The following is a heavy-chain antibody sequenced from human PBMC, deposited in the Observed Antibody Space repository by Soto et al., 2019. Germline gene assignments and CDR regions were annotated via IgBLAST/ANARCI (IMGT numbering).Heavy chain of an antibody. D-gene: IGHD2-2*01. J-gene: IGHJ4*01. CDR1: GYSFTSYW. V-gene: IGHV5-51*07. CDR3: ARHLVGSTRGNFDY. Sequence: GESLKISFKTSGYSFTSYWIGWVHQMPGKGMEWMGNIYPYDSDTRYSPSFQGQVTISADTSITTAYLQWSGLRASDTAMYFCARHLVGSTRGNFDYWGQGTLVTVSS. CDR2: IYPYDSDT.